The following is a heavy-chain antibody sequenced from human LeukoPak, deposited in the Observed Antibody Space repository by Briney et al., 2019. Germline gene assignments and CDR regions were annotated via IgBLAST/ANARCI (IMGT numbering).Heavy chain of an antibody. J-gene: IGHJ3*02. CDR2: ISAYNGNT. D-gene: IGHD3-22*01. V-gene: IGHV1-18*01. CDR1: GHTFTSYG. Sequence: ASVKVSCKASGHTFTSYGISWVRQAPGQGLEWMGWISAYNGNTNYAQKLQGRVTMTTDTSTSTAYMELRSLRSDDTAVYYCARCPYYYDSSGYYEDAFDIWGQGTMVTVSS. CDR3: ARCPYYYDSSGYYEDAFDI.